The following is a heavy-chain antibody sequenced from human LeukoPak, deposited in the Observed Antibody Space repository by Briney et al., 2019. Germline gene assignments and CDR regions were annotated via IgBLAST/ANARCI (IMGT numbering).Heavy chain of an antibody. Sequence: PGRSLRLSCAASGFTFSSYGMHWVRQAPGKGLEWVAVISYDGSNKYYADSVKGRFTISRDNSKNTLYLQMNSLGAEDTAVYYCAKDFTSGWTADLFDYWGQGTLVTVSS. CDR2: ISYDGSNK. V-gene: IGHV3-30*18. D-gene: IGHD6-19*01. CDR1: GFTFSSYG. CDR3: AKDFTSGWTADLFDY. J-gene: IGHJ4*02.